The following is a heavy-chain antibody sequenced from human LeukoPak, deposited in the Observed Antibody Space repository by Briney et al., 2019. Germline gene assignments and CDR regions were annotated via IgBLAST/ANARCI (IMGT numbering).Heavy chain of an antibody. D-gene: IGHD6-19*01. V-gene: IGHV3-30*18. J-gene: IGHJ4*02. CDR3: AKRMAGATIDY. Sequence: GGSLRLSCAASGFTFSSYGMHWVRQAADKGLEWVALISYDGSNEYYADSVKGRFTISRDNSKNTLYLQMNSLRAEDTAVYYCAKRMAGATIDYWGQGTLVTVSS. CDR2: ISYDGSNE. CDR1: GFTFSSYG.